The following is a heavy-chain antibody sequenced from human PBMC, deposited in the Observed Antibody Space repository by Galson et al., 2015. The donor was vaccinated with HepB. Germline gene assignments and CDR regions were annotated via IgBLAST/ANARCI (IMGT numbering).Heavy chain of an antibody. CDR1: GFTFSSYW. J-gene: IGHJ4*02. D-gene: IGHD6-19*01. Sequence: SLRLSCAASGFTFSSYWKSWVRQAPGKGLEWVANIKQDGSEKYYVDSVKGRFTISRDNAKNSLYLQMNSLRAEDTAVYYCARAAVAGSPPDYFDYWGQGTLVTVSS. CDR2: IKQDGSEK. CDR3: ARAAVAGSPPDYFDY. V-gene: IGHV3-7*03.